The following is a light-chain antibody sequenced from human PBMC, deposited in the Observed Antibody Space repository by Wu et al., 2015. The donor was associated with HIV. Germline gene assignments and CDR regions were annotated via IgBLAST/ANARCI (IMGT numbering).Light chain of an antibody. CDR3: QHRHNWPLT. J-gene: IGKJ4*01. Sequence: EIVLTQSPATLSLSPGERATLSCRASQSVGTSLAWYQHRPGQSPRLLIYNASKRATGIPPRFSGSGSGTDFTLTITSLESEDFAPYYCQHRHNWPLTFGGGTKVEIK. CDR1: QSVGTS. CDR2: NAS. V-gene: IGKV3-11*01.